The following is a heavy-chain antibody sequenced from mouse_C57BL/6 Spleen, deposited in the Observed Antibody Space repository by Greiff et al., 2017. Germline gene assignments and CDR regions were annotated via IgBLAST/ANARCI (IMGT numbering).Heavy chain of an antibody. D-gene: IGHD1-1*01. CDR3: APLITTVVATGDAMDY. Sequence: QVQLQQSGAELARPGASVKLSCKASGYTFTSYGISWVKQRTGQGLEWIGEIYPRSGNTYYNEKFQGKDTLTADKSSSTAYMELRSLTSEDSAVYFCAPLITTVVATGDAMDYWGQGTSVTGSS. J-gene: IGHJ4*01. CDR1: GYTFTSYG. V-gene: IGHV1-81*01. CDR2: IYPRSGNT.